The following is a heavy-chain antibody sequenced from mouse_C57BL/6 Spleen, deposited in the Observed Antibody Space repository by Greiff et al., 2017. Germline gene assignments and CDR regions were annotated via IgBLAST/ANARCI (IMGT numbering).Heavy chain of an antibody. CDR1: GYTFTSYW. D-gene: IGHD1-1*01. J-gene: IGHJ1*03. Sequence: QVQLQQPGAELVKPGASVKLSCKASGYTFTSYWMQWVKQRPGQGLEWIGEIDPSDSYTNYNQKFKGKATLTVDTSSSTAYMQLSSLTSEDSAVYYCARGGTTVAWYFDVWGTGTTVTVSS. CDR3: ARGGTTVAWYFDV. CDR2: IDPSDSYT. V-gene: IGHV1-50*01.